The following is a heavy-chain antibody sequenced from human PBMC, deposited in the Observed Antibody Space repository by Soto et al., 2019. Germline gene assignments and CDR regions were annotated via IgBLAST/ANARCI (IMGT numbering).Heavy chain of an antibody. CDR2: INPSGGST. V-gene: IGHV1-46*01. D-gene: IGHD6-6*01. CDR1: GYTFTSYY. Sequence: ASVKVSCKASGYTFTSYYMHWVRQAPGQGLEWMGIINPSGGSTSYAQKFQGRVTMTRDTSTSTVYMELSSLRSEDTAVYYCARVPAPPDDSSSYYFDYWGQGTLVTVSS. J-gene: IGHJ4*02. CDR3: ARVPAPPDDSSSYYFDY.